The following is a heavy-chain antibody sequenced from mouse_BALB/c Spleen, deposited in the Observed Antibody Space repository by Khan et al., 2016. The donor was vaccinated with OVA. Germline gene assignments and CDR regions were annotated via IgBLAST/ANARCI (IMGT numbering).Heavy chain of an antibody. Sequence: EVKLLESGPGLVKPSQSLSLTCTVTGYSITSNYAWNWIRQFPGNKLEWMGYIRYSGLTSYNPSLKSRISITRATSKIHFVLLINSETTEDTTTYYCARGNYYGYTMDNWGQGTSVTVSS. J-gene: IGHJ4*01. CDR2: IRYSGLT. V-gene: IGHV3-2*02. CDR3: ARGNYYGYTMDN. CDR1: GYSITSNYA. D-gene: IGHD1-1*01.